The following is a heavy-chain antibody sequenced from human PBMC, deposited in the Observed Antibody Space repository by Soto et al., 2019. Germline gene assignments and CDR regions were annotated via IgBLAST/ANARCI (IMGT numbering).Heavy chain of an antibody. V-gene: IGHV4-34*01. J-gene: IGHJ6*02. CDR1: GGSFSGYY. CDR3: ARGPDYGSGSYYQDYYYYGMDV. CDR2: INHSGST. Sequence: TSETLSLTCAVYGGSFSGYYWSWIRQPPGKGLEWIGEINHSGSTNYNPSLKSRVTISVDTSKNQFSLKLSSVTAADTAVYYCARGPDYGSGSYYQDYYYYGMDVWGQGTTVTVAS. D-gene: IGHD3-10*01.